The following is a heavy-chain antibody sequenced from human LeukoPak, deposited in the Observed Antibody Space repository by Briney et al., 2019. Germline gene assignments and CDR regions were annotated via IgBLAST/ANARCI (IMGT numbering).Heavy chain of an antibody. CDR1: GFTFSSYR. J-gene: IGHJ4*02. D-gene: IGHD3-9*01. CDR3: AGLVINFDY. CDR2: ISYDGSNK. V-gene: IGHV3-30*03. Sequence: GRSLRLSCAASGFTFSSYRMHWVRQAPGKGLEWVAVISYDGSNKYYADSVKGRFTISRDNSKNTLYLQMNSLRAEDTAVYYCAGLVINFDYWGQGTLVTVSS.